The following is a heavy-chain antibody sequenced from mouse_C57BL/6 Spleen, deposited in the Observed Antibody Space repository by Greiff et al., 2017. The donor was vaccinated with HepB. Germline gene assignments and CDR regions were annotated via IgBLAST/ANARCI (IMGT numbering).Heavy chain of an antibody. V-gene: IGHV1-61*01. CDR1: GYTFTSYW. CDR3: ARRGDFYYLDY. Sequence: QVQLQQPGAELVRPGSSVKLSCKASGYTFTSYWMDWVKQRPGQGLEWIGNIYPSDSETHYNQKFKDKATLTVDKSSSTAYMQLSSLTSEDSAVYYCARRGDFYYLDYWGQGTTLTVSS. CDR2: IYPSDSET. J-gene: IGHJ2*01. D-gene: IGHD1-1*01.